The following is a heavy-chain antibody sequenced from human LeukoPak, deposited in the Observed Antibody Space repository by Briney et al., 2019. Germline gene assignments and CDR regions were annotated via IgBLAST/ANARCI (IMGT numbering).Heavy chain of an antibody. CDR1: GYTFTSYY. Sequence: GASVKVSCKASGYTFTSYYMHWVRPAPGQGLEWMGIINPSGGSTSYAQRFQGRVTMTRDMSTSTVYMELSSLRSEDTAVYYCARDDDSSGYLNYWGQGTLVTVSS. V-gene: IGHV1-46*01. D-gene: IGHD3-22*01. CDR3: ARDDDSSGYLNY. J-gene: IGHJ4*02. CDR2: INPSGGST.